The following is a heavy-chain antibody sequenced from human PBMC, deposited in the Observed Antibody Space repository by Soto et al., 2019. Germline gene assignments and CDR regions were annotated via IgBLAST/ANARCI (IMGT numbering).Heavy chain of an antibody. Sequence: EVQVVESGGDLVKPGGSLRLSCASSGFTFSTYTMNWVRQAPGKGLEWVSSINGRGNYIYYAESVKGRFTISRDNAKNSLYLQMDRRRAEDTALYYCVREDGKVGTNSAFDYWGRGALVTVSS. V-gene: IGHV3-21*01. CDR2: INGRGNYI. D-gene: IGHD1-26*01. J-gene: IGHJ4*02. CDR1: GFTFSTYT. CDR3: VREDGKVGTNSAFDY.